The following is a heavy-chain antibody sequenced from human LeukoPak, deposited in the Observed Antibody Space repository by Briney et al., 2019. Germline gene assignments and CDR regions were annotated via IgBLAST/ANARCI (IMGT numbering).Heavy chain of an antibody. V-gene: IGHV1-3*04. D-gene: IGHD2-21*02. J-gene: IGHJ4*02. CDR3: ARNTETAIPLPYYFDY. CDR1: GYTFTSYA. CDR2: INTGNGNT. Sequence: VASVKVSCKASGYTFTSYAMHWVRQAPGQRLECMGWINTGNGNTKYSQKFQGRVTITRDTSACTAYMDLSSLRSEDTAVYYCARNTETAIPLPYYFDYWGQGTLVTVSS.